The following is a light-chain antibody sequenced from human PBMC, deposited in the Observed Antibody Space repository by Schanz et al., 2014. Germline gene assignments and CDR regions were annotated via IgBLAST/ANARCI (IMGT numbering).Light chain of an antibody. CDR3: QSYDKSLHGSV. CDR2: DVT. J-gene: IGLJ3*02. CDR1: SSDVGGYNR. Sequence: QSALTQPPSVSGSPGQSVTISCTGTSSDVGGYNRVSWYQQPPGTAPKLMIYDVTNRPSGVPDRFSGSKSGSTASLTISGLRAEDEADYYCQSYDKSLHGSVFGGGTKLTVL. V-gene: IGLV2-18*02.